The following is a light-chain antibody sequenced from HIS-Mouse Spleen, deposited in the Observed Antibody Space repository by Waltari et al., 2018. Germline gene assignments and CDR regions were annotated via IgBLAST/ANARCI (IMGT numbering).Light chain of an antibody. CDR3: AAWDDSLNGWV. CDR1: SSNIGSNT. Sequence: QSVLTQPPSASGTPRQRVTIPCSGSSSNIGSNTVNWYQQLPGTAPKPLIYSNNQRPSGVPDRFSGSKSGTSASLAISGLQSEDEADYYCAAWDDSLNGWVFGGGTKLTVL. CDR2: SNN. J-gene: IGLJ3*02. V-gene: IGLV1-44*01.